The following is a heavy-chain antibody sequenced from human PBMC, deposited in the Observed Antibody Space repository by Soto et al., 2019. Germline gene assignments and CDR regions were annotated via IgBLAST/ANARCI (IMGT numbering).Heavy chain of an antibody. D-gene: IGHD2-15*01. Sequence: GASVKVSCKASGYTFTTYYMHWVRQAPGQGLEWMGWINPNSGGTNYAQKFQGRVTMTRDTSISTAYMELSRLRSDDTAVYYCARVVVVASSPFDYWGQGTLVTVSS. CDR1: GYTFTTYY. J-gene: IGHJ4*02. CDR2: INPNSGGT. V-gene: IGHV1-2*02. CDR3: ARVVVVASSPFDY.